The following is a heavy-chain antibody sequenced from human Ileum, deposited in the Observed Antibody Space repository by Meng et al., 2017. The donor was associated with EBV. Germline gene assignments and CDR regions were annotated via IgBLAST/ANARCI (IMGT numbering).Heavy chain of an antibody. Sequence: QVQLVQSGSELKKPGXSVKVFCQASGYTFTSYAMNWVRQAPGQGLEWMGWINTNTGNPTYAQGFTGRFVFSLDTSVSTAYLQISSLKAADTAVYYCARLYCSGGSCYTIDYWGQGTLVTVSS. CDR3: ARLYCSGGSCYTIDY. V-gene: IGHV7-4-1*02. CDR2: INTNTGNP. J-gene: IGHJ4*02. D-gene: IGHD2-15*01. CDR1: GYTFTSYA.